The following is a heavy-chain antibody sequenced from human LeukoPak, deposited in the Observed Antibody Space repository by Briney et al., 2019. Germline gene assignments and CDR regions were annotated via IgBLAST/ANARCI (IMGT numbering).Heavy chain of an antibody. D-gene: IGHD3-22*01. J-gene: IGHJ4*02. Sequence: GGSLRLSCAASGFTFSSYSMNWVRQTPGKGLEWVSYISSSSSTIYYADSVKGRFTISRDNAKNSLYLQMNSLRAEDTAVYYCASDIEYYDSSPYWGRGTLVTVSS. CDR1: GFTFSSYS. V-gene: IGHV3-48*01. CDR3: ASDIEYYDSSPY. CDR2: ISSSSSTI.